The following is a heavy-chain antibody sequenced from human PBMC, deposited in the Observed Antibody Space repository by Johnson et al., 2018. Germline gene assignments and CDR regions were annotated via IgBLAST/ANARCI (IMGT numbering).Heavy chain of an antibody. Sequence: VQLVQSGGGLVQPGGSLRLSCAASGFTFSSYWMHWVRQAPGKGLVWVSRINSDGSTTNYADSVKGRFTISRDNAKNTLYLQMNSLRAEDTAVYYCAELSSSTFDIWGQGTVVTVSS. CDR2: INSDGSTT. CDR1: GFTFSSYW. J-gene: IGHJ3*02. CDR3: AELSSSTFDI. V-gene: IGHV3-74*02. D-gene: IGHD6-6*01.